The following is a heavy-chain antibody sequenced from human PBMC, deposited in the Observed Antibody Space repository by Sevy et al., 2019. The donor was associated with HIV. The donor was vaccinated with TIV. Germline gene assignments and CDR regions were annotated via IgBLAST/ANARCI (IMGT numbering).Heavy chain of an antibody. J-gene: IGHJ4*02. D-gene: IGHD3-22*01. CDR3: ASKYDSSGYFDY. V-gene: IGHV3-23*01. Sequence: GGSLRLSCAASGFTFSRYAMNWVRQAPGKGLEWVSGISGSGGSGDKTNYADSVKGRFTISRDDSKNSLYLQLNSLRAEDTAIYYSASKYDSSGYFDYWGQGTLVTVSS. CDR1: GFTFSRYA. CDR2: ISGSGGSGDKT.